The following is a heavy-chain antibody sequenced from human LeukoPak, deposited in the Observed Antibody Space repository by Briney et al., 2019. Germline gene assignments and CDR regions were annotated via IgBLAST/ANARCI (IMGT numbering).Heavy chain of an antibody. Sequence: PGGSLRLSCSASGFTFSNFWMAWVRQAPGKGLEWVSAISGSGGSTYYADSVKGRFTISRDNSKKTLYLQMNSLRADDTAVYYCATDRRTVAASSLDYWGQGTLVTVSS. CDR3: ATDRRTVAASSLDY. CDR2: ISGSGGST. CDR1: GFTFSNFW. D-gene: IGHD4-23*01. V-gene: IGHV3-23*01. J-gene: IGHJ4*02.